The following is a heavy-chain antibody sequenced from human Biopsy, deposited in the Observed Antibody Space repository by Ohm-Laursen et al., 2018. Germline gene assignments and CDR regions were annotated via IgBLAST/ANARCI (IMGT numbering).Heavy chain of an antibody. CDR1: GGFISSYY. J-gene: IGHJ2*01. D-gene: IGHD1-26*01. V-gene: IGHV4-59*08. CDR3: ARHAPSYSGSYWRYFDL. CDR2: IYYTGST. Sequence: SETLSLTCPVSGGFISSYYWSWIRQPPGKGLEWIGYIYYTGSTNYNPSLKSRVTISVDTSINHLSLRLTSVTAADTAVYYCARHAPSYSGSYWRYFDLWGRGTLVTVSS.